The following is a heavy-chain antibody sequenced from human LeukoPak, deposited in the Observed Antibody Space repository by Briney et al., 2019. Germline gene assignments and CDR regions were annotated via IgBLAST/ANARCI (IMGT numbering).Heavy chain of an antibody. J-gene: IGHJ6*03. V-gene: IGHV3-23*01. Sequence: GGSLRLSCAASGFTFSSYAMNWVRQAPGKGLEWVSAISGSGGSTYYADSVKGRFTISRDNSKNTLYLRMNSLRAEDTAVYYCAKGRYYDSSGYYYYMDVWGKGTTVTVSS. CDR2: ISGSGGST. CDR3: AKGRYYDSSGYYYYMDV. D-gene: IGHD3-22*01. CDR1: GFTFSSYA.